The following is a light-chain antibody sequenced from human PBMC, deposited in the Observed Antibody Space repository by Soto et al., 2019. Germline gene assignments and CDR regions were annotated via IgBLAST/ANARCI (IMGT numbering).Light chain of an antibody. Sequence: EIVMTPFPATLSVSPGESATLSCRASLSVGSSLAWFQQKPGQAPRLIIHAASTRATGIPARFSGSGFGTEFTLTISSLQSEDFAVYYCQQYNNWRTFGQGTKVDIK. CDR1: LSVGSS. V-gene: IGKV3-15*01. CDR3: QQYNNWRT. CDR2: AAS. J-gene: IGKJ1*01.